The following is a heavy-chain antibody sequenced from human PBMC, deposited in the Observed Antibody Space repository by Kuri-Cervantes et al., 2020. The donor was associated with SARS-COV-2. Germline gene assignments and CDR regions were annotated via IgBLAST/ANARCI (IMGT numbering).Heavy chain of an antibody. CDR3: ARVKGIVLIDWFDP. Sequence: SQTLSLTCAVYGGSFSGYYWSWIRQPPGKGLEWIGEINHSGSTNYNPSLESRVTISVDTSKNQFSLKLSSVTAADTAVYYCARVKGIVLIDWFDPWGQGTLVTVSS. J-gene: IGHJ5*02. D-gene: IGHD2-8*01. V-gene: IGHV4-34*01. CDR1: GGSFSGYY. CDR2: INHSGST.